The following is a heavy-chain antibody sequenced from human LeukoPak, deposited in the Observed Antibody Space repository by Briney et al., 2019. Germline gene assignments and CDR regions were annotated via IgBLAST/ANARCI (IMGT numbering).Heavy chain of an antibody. CDR1: GYTFTSYG. J-gene: IGHJ4*02. CDR2: ISAYNGNT. CDR3: ARKDRGRKYYYDSSGYVDY. Sequence: ASVKVSCKASGYTFTSYGISWVRQAPGQGLEWMGWISAYNGNTNYAQKLQGRVTMTTDTSTSTAYMELRSLRSDDMAVYYCARKDRGRKYYYDSSGYVDYWGQGTLVTVSS. V-gene: IGHV1-18*03. D-gene: IGHD3-22*01.